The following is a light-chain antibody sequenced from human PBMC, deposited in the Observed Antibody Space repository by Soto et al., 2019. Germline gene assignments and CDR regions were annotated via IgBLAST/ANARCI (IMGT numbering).Light chain of an antibody. CDR2: EVS. CDR3: SSYTSSTDYV. V-gene: IGLV2-14*01. J-gene: IGLJ1*01. Sequence: QSALTQPASVSGSPGQSITISCSGTSSDVGTYNYVSWYQQHPGKAPKLIIYEVSNRPSGVSNRFSGSKTGNTAYLTISGLQAEDEADYYCSSYTSSTDYVFGTGTKVTVL. CDR1: SSDVGTYNY.